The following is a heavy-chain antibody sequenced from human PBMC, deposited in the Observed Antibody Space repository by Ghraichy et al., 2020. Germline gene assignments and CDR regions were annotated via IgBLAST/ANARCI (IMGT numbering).Heavy chain of an antibody. V-gene: IGHV4-39*01. Sequence: SQTLSLTCNVSGVSITRRSYYWGWIRQSPGKGLEWIGTVSNIGNTYYTPSLKNRVAIPIDASKDQFSLRLSSVTAADTAVYYCARHGDYDLWSGYYGGDFDSWGQGTLVTVSS. CDR2: VSNIGNT. J-gene: IGHJ4*02. CDR3: ARHGDYDLWSGYYGGDFDS. D-gene: IGHD3-3*01. CDR1: GVSITRRSYY.